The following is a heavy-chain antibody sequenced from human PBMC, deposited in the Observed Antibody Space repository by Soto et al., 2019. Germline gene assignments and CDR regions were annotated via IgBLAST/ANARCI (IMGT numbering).Heavy chain of an antibody. CDR2: ISGSGGST. CDR1: GFTFSSYA. Sequence: EVQLLESGGGLVQPGGSLRLSCAASGFTFSSYAMSSVRQAPGKGLEWVSAISGSGGSTYYADSVKGRFTISRDNSKNTLYLQMNSLRAEDTAVYYCANWAFDYYDSSGYPPGYWGQGTLVTVSS. V-gene: IGHV3-23*01. D-gene: IGHD3-22*01. CDR3: ANWAFDYYDSSGYPPGY. J-gene: IGHJ4*02.